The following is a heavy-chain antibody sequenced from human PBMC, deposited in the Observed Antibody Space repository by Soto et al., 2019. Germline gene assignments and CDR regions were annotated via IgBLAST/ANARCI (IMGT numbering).Heavy chain of an antibody. D-gene: IGHD2-21*02. Sequence: GGSLRLSCAASGFLFSSYGMRLVRQAPGKGLEWVAVIWYDGSNRYYADSVKGRFTISRDNSKNTLYLQMNSLRAEDTAVYYCGRRLYGDFADDYWGQGTLVSVS. CDR3: GRRLYGDFADDY. CDR1: GFLFSSYG. V-gene: IGHV3-33*01. CDR2: IWYDGSNR. J-gene: IGHJ4*02.